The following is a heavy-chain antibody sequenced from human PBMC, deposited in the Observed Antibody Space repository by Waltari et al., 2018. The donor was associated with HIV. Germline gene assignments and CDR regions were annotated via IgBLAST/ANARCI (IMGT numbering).Heavy chain of an antibody. CDR3: ARNSVATRYFDY. CDR2: MNPNSSNT. CDR1: GYTFTTYD. D-gene: IGHD5-12*01. Sequence: QVQLVQSGAEVKKPGASVKVSCKASGYTFTTYDINWVRQATGQGLEWMGWMNPNSSNTAYAQNFQGRVTMTRNTSISTAYMELSSLRSEDTAVYYCARNSVATRYFDYWGQGTPVTVSS. V-gene: IGHV1-8*01. J-gene: IGHJ4*02.